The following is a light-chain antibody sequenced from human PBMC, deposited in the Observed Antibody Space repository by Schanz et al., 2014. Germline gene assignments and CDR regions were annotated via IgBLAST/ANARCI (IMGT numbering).Light chain of an antibody. CDR3: SSYTTNIPRV. CDR2: EGS. CDR1: SSDVGSYNL. V-gene: IGLV2-14*02. J-gene: IGLJ3*02. Sequence: QSALTQPASVSGSPGQSITISCTGTSSDVGSYNLVSWYQHHPGKAPKLMIYEGSKRPSGVSNRFSGSGSGNTASLTISGLQDEDEADYYCSSYTTNIPRVFGGGTKLTVL.